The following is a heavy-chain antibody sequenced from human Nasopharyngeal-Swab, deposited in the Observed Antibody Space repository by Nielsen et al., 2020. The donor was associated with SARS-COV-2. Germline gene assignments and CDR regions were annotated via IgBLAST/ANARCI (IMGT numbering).Heavy chain of an antibody. CDR2: ISGSGGST. CDR1: GFTFSSYA. Sequence: GESLKISCAASGFTFSSYAMSWVRQAPGKGLEWVSAISGSGGSTYYADSVKGRFTISRDNSKNTLYLQMNSLRAEDTAVYYCAKGGSAEWLAISYYGMDVWGQGTTVTVSS. J-gene: IGHJ6*02. V-gene: IGHV3-23*01. D-gene: IGHD6-19*01. CDR3: AKGGSAEWLAISYYGMDV.